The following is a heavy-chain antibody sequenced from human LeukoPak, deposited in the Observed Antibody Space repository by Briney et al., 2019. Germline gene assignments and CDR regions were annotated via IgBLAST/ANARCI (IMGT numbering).Heavy chain of an antibody. D-gene: IGHD3-22*01. CDR3: AKTGDYFDSSGYYRPDAFDI. CDR2: ISGSGSNT. Sequence: GGSLRLSCAASGFTFSSYAMSWVRQAPGTGLEWVSAISGSGSNTYYADSVKGRFTISRDNSQNTLYLQMNSLRAEDTAVYYCAKTGDYFDSSGYYRPDAFDIWGRGTMVTVSS. J-gene: IGHJ3*02. CDR1: GFTFSSYA. V-gene: IGHV3-23*01.